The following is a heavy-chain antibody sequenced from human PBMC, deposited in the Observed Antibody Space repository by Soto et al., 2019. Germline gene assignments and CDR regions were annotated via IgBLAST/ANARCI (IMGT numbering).Heavy chain of an antibody. V-gene: IGHV3-33*01. CDR1: GGIFHGYG. CDR2: IRFDGSNE. Sequence: GGSLRLSCAVPGGIFHGYGMHWVRQAPGKGLEWVALIRFDGSNEEYADSVKGRFTISRDNSKNTLYLQMNTLGAEDTAVYYCARDRPYYYDSSGYYYWGQGTLVTVSS. D-gene: IGHD3-22*01. J-gene: IGHJ4*02. CDR3: ARDRPYYYDSSGYYY.